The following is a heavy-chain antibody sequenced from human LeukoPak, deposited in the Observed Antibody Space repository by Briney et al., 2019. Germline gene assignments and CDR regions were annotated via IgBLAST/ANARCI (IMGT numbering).Heavy chain of an antibody. J-gene: IGHJ5*02. CDR3: ARHGSLYSWFDP. V-gene: IGHV4-39*01. CDR1: GGSISSSSYY. D-gene: IGHD3-10*01. CDR2: IYYSGST. Sequence: SETLSLTCTVSGGSISSSSYYWGWIRQPPGKGLEWIGSIYYSGSTYYSPSLKSRVTISVDTSKNQFSLKLSSVTAADTAVYYCARHGSLYSWFDPWGQGTLVTVSS.